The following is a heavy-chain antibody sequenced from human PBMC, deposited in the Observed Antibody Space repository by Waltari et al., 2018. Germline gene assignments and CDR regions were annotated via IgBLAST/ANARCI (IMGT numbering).Heavy chain of an antibody. V-gene: IGHV4-39*07. Sequence: HLQLQESGPGLVKPSETLSLACTVSGGSISSSDSYWGWIRQPPGKGLEWIGSIYYSGSTYYNPSLKSRVTISLDTSKNQFSLKLSSVTAADTAVYYCTRDAPPPGVSGSYAAVDYWGQGSLVIVSS. CDR1: GGSISSSDSY. J-gene: IGHJ4*02. CDR3: TRDAPPPGVSGSYAAVDY. D-gene: IGHD3-16*01. CDR2: IYYSGST.